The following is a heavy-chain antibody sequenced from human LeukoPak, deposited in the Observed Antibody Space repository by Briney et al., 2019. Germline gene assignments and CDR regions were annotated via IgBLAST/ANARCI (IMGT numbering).Heavy chain of an antibody. Sequence: GGSLRLSCTPSGFPFCEFAMNWVRQAPGKGLEWVGFIKTRGYRGTTEYGASVKGRFTISRDDSEAITYLHMSSLNTADTAVYFCIRDHLDDWNPGYYFDYWGQGALVTVSS. V-gene: IGHV3-49*04. CDR3: IRDHLDDWNPGYYFDY. CDR1: GFPFCEFA. D-gene: IGHD1-1*01. J-gene: IGHJ4*02. CDR2: IKTRGYRGTT.